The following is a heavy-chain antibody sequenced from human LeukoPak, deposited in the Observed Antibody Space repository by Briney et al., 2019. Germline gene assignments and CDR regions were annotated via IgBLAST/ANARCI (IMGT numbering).Heavy chain of an antibody. Sequence: SETLSLTCIVSGGSISGYYWSWIRQPPGEGLEWIGYTYYTGTTNYNPSLKSRVTISVDTSKNQFSLKLTSVTAADTAVYYCARDRGVRGVWSPSTGMDVWGQGTTVTVSS. J-gene: IGHJ6*02. CDR1: GGSISGYY. D-gene: IGHD3-10*01. V-gene: IGHV4-59*01. CDR2: TYYTGTT. CDR3: ARDRGVRGVWSPSTGMDV.